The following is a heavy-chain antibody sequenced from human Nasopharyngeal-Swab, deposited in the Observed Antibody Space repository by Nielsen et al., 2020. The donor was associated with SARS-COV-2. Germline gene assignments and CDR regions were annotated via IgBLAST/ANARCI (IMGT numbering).Heavy chain of an antibody. J-gene: IGHJ4*02. D-gene: IGHD1-26*01. V-gene: IGHV3-48*02. Sequence: GGSLRLSCAASGVSGFTVSNYAMNWVRQAPGKGLEWVAYISSSSSTSYYADSVKGRFTISRDNPKNSLYLQMNSLRDEDTAVYYCARDVGIVGATLDNWGQGTLVTVSS. CDR3: ARDVGIVGATLDN. CDR2: ISSSSSTS. CDR1: GVSGFTVSNYA.